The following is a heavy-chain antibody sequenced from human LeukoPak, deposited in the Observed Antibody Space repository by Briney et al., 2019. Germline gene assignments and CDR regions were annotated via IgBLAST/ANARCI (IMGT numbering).Heavy chain of an antibody. D-gene: IGHD4/OR15-4a*01. CDR3: ARVPYGGYVDY. CDR2: ISSTSTT. J-gene: IGHJ4*02. Sequence: GGSLRLSCAASGFTFGSYTMNWVRQAPGKGLEWVSHISSTSTTYYADSVKGRFTTSRDNAKNLLYLQMNSLRAEDTAVYYCARVPYGGYVDYWGQGTLVTVSS. CDR1: GFTFGSYT. V-gene: IGHV3-48*01.